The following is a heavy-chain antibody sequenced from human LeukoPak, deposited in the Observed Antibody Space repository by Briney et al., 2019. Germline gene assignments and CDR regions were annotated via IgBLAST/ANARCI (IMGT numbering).Heavy chain of an antibody. CDR2: ISYDGSNK. CDR1: GFTFSSYA. Sequence: PGRSLRLSCAASGFTFSSYAMHWVRQAPGKGLEWVAVISYDGSNKYYADSVKGRFTISRDNSKNTLYLQMNSLRAEDTAVYYCAREKIAARPGYYGMDVWAKGPRSPSP. CDR3: AREKIAARPGYYGMDV. D-gene: IGHD6-6*01. V-gene: IGHV3-30-3*01. J-gene: IGHJ6*02.